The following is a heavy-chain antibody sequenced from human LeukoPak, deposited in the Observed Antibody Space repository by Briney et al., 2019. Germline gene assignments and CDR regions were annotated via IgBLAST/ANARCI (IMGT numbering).Heavy chain of an antibody. J-gene: IGHJ4*02. CDR2: IYHSGTT. CDR1: GYSISSGYY. D-gene: IGHD1-14*01. CDR3: ARGLISATEPFDY. Sequence: KTSETLSLTCPVSGYSISSGYYWGWIRQPPGKGLEWIGTIYHSGTTYYNPSLKSRVTISVDTSKNQFSLKLSSVTAADTAVYYCARGLISATEPFDYWGQGTLVTVSS. V-gene: IGHV4-38-2*02.